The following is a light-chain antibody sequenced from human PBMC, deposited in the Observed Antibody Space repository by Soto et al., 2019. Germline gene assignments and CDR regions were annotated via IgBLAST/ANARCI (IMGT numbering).Light chain of an antibody. V-gene: IGKV3-15*01. CDR2: DTA. CDR3: QQYSKWPT. CDR1: ESVSGN. Sequence: EIVMTQSPATLSVSPGERATLSCRASESVSGNLAWYQQKPGQAPRLLIYDTASRATAIPARFSGSGSGTEFTLTISSLQSEDFAVYYCQQYSKWPTFGRGTRLEIK. J-gene: IGKJ5*01.